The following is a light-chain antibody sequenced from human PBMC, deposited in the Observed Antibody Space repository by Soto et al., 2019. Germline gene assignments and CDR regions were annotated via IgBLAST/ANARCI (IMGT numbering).Light chain of an antibody. CDR1: QGISNY. CDR3: QKYNISPRT. V-gene: IGKV1-27*01. CDR2: AAS. J-gene: IGKJ3*01. Sequence: DIKMTQSPSSLSASVGDRVTITCRASQGISNYLAWYQQKPGKVPKLLIDAASTLQSGVPSRFSGSGSWTDFTLIISSLQPEDVATYYCQKYNISPRTFGHGNKVHIK.